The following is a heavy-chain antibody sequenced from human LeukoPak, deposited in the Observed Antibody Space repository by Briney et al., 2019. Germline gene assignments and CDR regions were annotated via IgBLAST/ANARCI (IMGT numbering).Heavy chain of an antibody. CDR1: GYSFTSYW. Sequence: GESLKISCKGSGYSFTSYWNGWVRQMPGKGLEWMGIIYPGDSDTRYSPSFQGQVTISADKSISTAYLQWSSLKASDTAMYYCARSKIAAAGTRPYYYGMDVWGQGTTVTVSS. CDR3: ARSKIAAAGTRPYYYGMDV. D-gene: IGHD6-13*01. V-gene: IGHV5-51*01. J-gene: IGHJ6*02. CDR2: IYPGDSDT.